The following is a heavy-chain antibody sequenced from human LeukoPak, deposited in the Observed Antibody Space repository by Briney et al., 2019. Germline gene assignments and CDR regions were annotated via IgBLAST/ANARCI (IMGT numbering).Heavy chain of an antibody. V-gene: IGHV4-59*08. Sequence: SETLSLTCTVSGGSISSYYWSWIRQPPGKGLEWIGYIYYSGSTNYNPSLKSRVTISVDTSKNQFSLKLSSVTTADTAVYYCARAPYYYDSSGYYYNVWGKGTTVTVSS. CDR1: GGSISSYY. J-gene: IGHJ6*04. D-gene: IGHD3-22*01. CDR3: ARAPYYYDSSGYYYNV. CDR2: IYYSGST.